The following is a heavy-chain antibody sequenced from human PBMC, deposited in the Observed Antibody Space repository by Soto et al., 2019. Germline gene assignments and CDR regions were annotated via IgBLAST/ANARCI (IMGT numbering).Heavy chain of an antibody. CDR3: GRSGDDYGSYIDY. D-gene: IGHD4-17*01. CDR1: GYSISSGYY. J-gene: IGHJ4*02. V-gene: IGHV4-38-2*01. CDR2: INHSENT. Sequence: LSLTCGVSGYSISSGYYGAWMRQSPGKGLEWIGSINHSENTYYNPSLKSRVTISVDTSKYQFSLKLSSVTAADTAVYYCGRSGDDYGSYIDYWGQGTLVTVSS.